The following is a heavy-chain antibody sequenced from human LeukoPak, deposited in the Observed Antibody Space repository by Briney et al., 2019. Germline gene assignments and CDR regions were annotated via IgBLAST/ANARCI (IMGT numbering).Heavy chain of an antibody. CDR3: ARHPSSGWYARFDP. CDR2: IFYSGNT. V-gene: IGHV4-59*08. J-gene: IGHJ5*02. D-gene: IGHD6-19*01. Sequence: SETLSLTCTVSGGSISPYYWSWIRQPPGKGLEWIGYIFYSGNTDYNPSLESRVSMSVDTSRNQFSLTLSSVTAADTAVYYCARHPSSGWYARFDPWGQGTLVTVSS. CDR1: GGSISPYY.